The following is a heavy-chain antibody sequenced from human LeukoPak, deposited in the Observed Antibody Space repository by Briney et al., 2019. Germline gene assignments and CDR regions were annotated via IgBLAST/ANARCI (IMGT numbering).Heavy chain of an antibody. D-gene: IGHD3-10*01. J-gene: IGHJ4*02. CDR2: ISNSGSTS. V-gene: IGHV3-11*01. CDR3: ARAALGSYDY. CDR1: GFAFSDFY. Sequence: GGSLRLSCAASGFAFSDFYMIWVRQAPGKGLEWISYISNSGSTSYYADSVKGRFTISRDNDKNLLYLQMNSLRADDTAVYYCARAALGSYDYGGQGTLSPSPQ.